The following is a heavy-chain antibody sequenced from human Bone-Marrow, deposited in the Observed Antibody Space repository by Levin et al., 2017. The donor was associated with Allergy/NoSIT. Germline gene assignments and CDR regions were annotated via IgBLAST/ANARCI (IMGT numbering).Heavy chain of an antibody. J-gene: IGHJ5*02. CDR3: ARDVGPTYGWFDP. CDR1: GGSIDNYY. D-gene: IGHD1-26*01. CDR2: VYFSGYT. V-gene: IGHV4-59*01. Sequence: PSETLSLTCSVSGGSIDNYYWNWIRQSPGKGLEWIGYVYFSGYTMYNPSLKSRVTISVDTSKNQVSLNVNSVTAADTAIYYCARDVGPTYGWFDPWGQGTLVTVS.